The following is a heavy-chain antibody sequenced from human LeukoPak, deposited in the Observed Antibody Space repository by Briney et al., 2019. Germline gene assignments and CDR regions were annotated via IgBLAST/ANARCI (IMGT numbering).Heavy chain of an antibody. Sequence: PSETLSLTCTVSGGSISSSNYYWGWIRQPPGKGLEWIGSIYYSGSTYYNPSLKSRVTISVGTSKNQFSLRLSSVTAADTAVYYCARLPLYAIIGEVDYWGQGTLVTVSS. CDR1: GGSISSSNYY. J-gene: IGHJ4*02. V-gene: IGHV4-39*01. CDR3: ARLPLYAIIGEVDY. CDR2: IYYSGST. D-gene: IGHD2-8*01.